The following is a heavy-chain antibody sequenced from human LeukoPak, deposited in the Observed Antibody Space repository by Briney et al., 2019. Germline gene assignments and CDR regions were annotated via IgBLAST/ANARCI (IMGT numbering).Heavy chain of an antibody. V-gene: IGHV4-34*01. J-gene: IGHJ4*02. CDR3: ARAYGDYGGYIDY. D-gene: IGHD4-17*01. CDR2: INHSGST. Sequence: SETLSLTCAVYGGSFSGYYWSWIRQPPGKGLEWIGEINHSGSTNYNPSLKSRVTISVDTSKNQSSLKLSSVTAADTAVYYCARAYGDYGGYIDYWGQGTLVTVSS. CDR1: GGSFSGYY.